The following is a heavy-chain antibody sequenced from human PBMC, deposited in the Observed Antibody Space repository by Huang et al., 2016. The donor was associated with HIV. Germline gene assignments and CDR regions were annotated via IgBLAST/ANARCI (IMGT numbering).Heavy chain of an antibody. J-gene: IGHJ4*02. CDR3: ARGGLRWPAPFDF. Sequence: QVQLVQSGAEAKKPGSSVRVSCKTAGYTFSDYYVHWVRQAPGQGLQWMGWINPNTAGTNYAERFHGRLTVTRDRSITTAYMDLTGLTSDDTAVYYWARGGLRWPAPFDFWGQGTLVTVSS. CDR1: GYTFSDYY. V-gene: IGHV1-2*02. D-gene: IGHD4-17*01. CDR2: INPNTAGT.